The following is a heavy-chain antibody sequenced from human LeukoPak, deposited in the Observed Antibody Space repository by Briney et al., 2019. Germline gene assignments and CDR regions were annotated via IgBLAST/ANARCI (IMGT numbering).Heavy chain of an antibody. J-gene: IGHJ6*03. D-gene: IGHD2-2*02. CDR1: GFTFDDYG. CDR2: INWNGGST. V-gene: IGHV3-20*04. CDR3: ERLPTYDISTSCYTSYYMDV. Sequence: GGSLRLSCAASGFTFDDYGMSWVRQAPGKGLEWVSGINWNGGSTGYADSVKGRFTISRDNAKNSLYLQMNSLRAEDTALYYCERLPTYDISTSCYTSYYMDVWGKGTTVTVSS.